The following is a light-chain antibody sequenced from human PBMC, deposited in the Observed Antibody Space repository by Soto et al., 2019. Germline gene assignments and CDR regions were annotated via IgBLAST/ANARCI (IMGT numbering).Light chain of an antibody. CDR2: DVS. J-gene: IGLJ2*01. Sequence: QSALTQPASVSGSPGQSITISCTGTSSHVGTYNYVSWYQQHAGKVPKLMIYDVSNRPSGVSDRFSGSKSGNTASLTISGLQAEDEADYYCTSYTSSSTLVFGGGTKLTV. CDR3: TSYTSSSTLV. CDR1: SSHVGTYNY. V-gene: IGLV2-14*01.